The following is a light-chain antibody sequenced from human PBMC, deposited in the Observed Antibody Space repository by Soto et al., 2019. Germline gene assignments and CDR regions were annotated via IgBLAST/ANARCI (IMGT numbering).Light chain of an antibody. J-gene: IGLJ1*01. CDR1: SSNIGSNT. CDR2: FNI. V-gene: IGLV1-44*01. CDR3: AAWDDSLNGYV. Sequence: QLVLSQPPSASGTPGQRVTISCSGSSSNIGSNTVSWYQQFPGTAPKLLIYFNIQRPSGVPDRFSGSKSGTSASLAISGLQSEDEAYYYCAAWDDSLNGYVFGTGTKLTVL.